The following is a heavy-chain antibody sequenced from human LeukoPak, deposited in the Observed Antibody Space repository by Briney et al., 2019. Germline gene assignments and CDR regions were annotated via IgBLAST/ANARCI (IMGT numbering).Heavy chain of an antibody. CDR2: ISGSGGST. CDR1: GFTFSSYA. Sequence: PGGSLRLSCAASGFTFSSYAMSWVRQAPGKGLEWVSAISGSGGSTCYADSVKGRFTISRDNSKNTLYLQMNSLRAEDTAVYYCAKDPPIAAAGSYFDYWGREPWSPSPQ. V-gene: IGHV3-23*01. D-gene: IGHD6-13*01. CDR3: AKDPPIAAAGSYFDY. J-gene: IGHJ4*02.